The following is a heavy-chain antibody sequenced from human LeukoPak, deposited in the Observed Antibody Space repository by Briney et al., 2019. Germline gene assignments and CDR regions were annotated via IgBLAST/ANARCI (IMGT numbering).Heavy chain of an antibody. V-gene: IGHV3-33*01. CDR2: IWYDGSNK. CDR3: AREAYCDFWSGHGKNWFDP. J-gene: IGHJ5*02. CDR1: GFTFSSYG. Sequence: GGSLRLSCAASGFTFSSYGMHWVRQAPGKGLEWVAVIWYDGSNKYYADSVKGRFTISRDNSKNTLYLQMNSLRAEDTAVYYCAREAYCDFWSGHGKNWFDPWGQGTLVTVSS. D-gene: IGHD3-3*01.